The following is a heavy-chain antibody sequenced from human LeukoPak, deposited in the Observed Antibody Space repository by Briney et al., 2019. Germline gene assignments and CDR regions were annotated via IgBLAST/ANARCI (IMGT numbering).Heavy chain of an antibody. Sequence: GGSLRLSCAASGFTFSSYGMHWVRQAPGKGLEWVAVISYDGSNKYYADSVKGRFTISRDNSKNTLYLQMNSLRAEDTAVYYCAKDDRPDDSSGYYYVGNAFDIWGQGTMVTVSS. D-gene: IGHD3-22*01. V-gene: IGHV3-30*18. J-gene: IGHJ3*02. CDR1: GFTFSSYG. CDR2: ISYDGSNK. CDR3: AKDDRPDDSSGYYYVGNAFDI.